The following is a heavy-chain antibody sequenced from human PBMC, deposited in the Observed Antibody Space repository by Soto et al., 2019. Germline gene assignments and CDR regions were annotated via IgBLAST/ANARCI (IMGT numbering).Heavy chain of an antibody. V-gene: IGHV4-34*01. CDR3: ARGRRNDRQVDFHI. J-gene: IGHJ3*02. Sequence: SKPLSLTCVVSGGSFSTYYYNWIRQSPGKGLEWIGEINHSGSNNYSPSLKSRVTMSLDTSKNQFSLKLTSVTAADPAVYYCARGRRNDRQVDFHICRQAPMV. CDR2: INHSGSN. CDR1: GGSFSTYY.